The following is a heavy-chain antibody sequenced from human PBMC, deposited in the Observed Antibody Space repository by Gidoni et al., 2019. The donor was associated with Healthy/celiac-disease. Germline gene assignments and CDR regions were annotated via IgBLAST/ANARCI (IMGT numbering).Heavy chain of an antibody. CDR2: IRSKAYGGTT. CDR3: TRDRLSKYSYGYGGWFDP. Sequence: EVQLVESGGGLVKPGRSLRLSCTASGFTFGDYAMSWFRQAPGKGLEWVGFIRSKAYGGTTEYAASVKGRFTISRDDSKSIAYLQMNSLKTEDTAVYYCTRDRLSKYSYGYGGWFDPWGQGTLVTVSS. J-gene: IGHJ5*02. V-gene: IGHV3-49*05. CDR1: GFTFGDYA. D-gene: IGHD5-18*01.